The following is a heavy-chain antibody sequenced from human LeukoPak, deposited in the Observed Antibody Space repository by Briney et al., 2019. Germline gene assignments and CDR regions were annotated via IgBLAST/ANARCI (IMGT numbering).Heavy chain of an antibody. V-gene: IGHV1-69*04. J-gene: IGHJ4*02. Sequence: SVKVSCKASGGTFSSYAMSWVRQAPGQGLEWMGRIIPIVGRANYAQKLQGRVTITRDKSKRTAYMEVSSLRDEDTAVYYCARSLPTSKYYYHRSGYSSDWGQGTLVTVSS. D-gene: IGHD3-22*01. CDR3: ARSLPTSKYYYHRSGYSSD. CDR1: GGTFSSYA. CDR2: IIPIVGRA.